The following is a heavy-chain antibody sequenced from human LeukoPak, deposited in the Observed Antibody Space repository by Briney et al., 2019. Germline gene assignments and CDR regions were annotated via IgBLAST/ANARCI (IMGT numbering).Heavy chain of an antibody. J-gene: IGHJ4*02. Sequence: GGSLRLSCAASGFTFSSYVMHWVRQAPGKGLEWVAIISYAGSNEYYADSVKGRFTISRDNSKNTLYLQMNSLRAEDTAVYYCAKAREIQPWGDWGQGTLVTVSS. D-gene: IGHD5-18*01. CDR3: AKAREIQPWGD. V-gene: IGHV3-30*04. CDR2: ISYAGSNE. CDR1: GFTFSSYV.